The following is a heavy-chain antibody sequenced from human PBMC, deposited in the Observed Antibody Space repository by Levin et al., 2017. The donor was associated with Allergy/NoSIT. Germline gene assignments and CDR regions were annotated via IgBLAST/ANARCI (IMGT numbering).Heavy chain of an antibody. J-gene: IGHJ6*02. CDR1: GYTFTSYD. V-gene: IGHV1-8*01. CDR2: MNPNSGNT. CDR3: ARGLYSSSRGGFYYYYGMDV. D-gene: IGHD6-6*01. Sequence: ASVKVSCKASGYTFTSYDINWVRQATGQGLEWMGWMNPNSGNTGYAQKFQGRVTMTRNTSISTAYMELSSLRSEDTAVYYCARGLYSSSRGGFYYYYGMDVWGQGTTVTVSS.